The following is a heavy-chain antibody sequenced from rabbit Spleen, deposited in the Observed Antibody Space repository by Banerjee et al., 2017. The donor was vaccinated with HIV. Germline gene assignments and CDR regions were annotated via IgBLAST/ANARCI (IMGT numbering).Heavy chain of an antibody. CDR2: IEPIFGNA. D-gene: IGHD2-1*01. CDR1: GFSFISGYY. Sequence: QSLEESGGDLVKPGASLTLTCTASGFSFISGYYMCWVRQAPGKGLEWIGYIEPIFGNAYYASWVNGRFTISSHNAQNTLYLQLNSLAAADTATYFCVRDRANIGGDYGPYYFDLWGPGTLVTVS. J-gene: IGHJ4*01. V-gene: IGHV1S40*01. CDR3: VRDRANIGGDYGPYYFDL.